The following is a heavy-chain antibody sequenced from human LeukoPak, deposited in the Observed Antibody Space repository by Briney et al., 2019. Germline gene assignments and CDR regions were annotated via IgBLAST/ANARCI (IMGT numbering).Heavy chain of an antibody. D-gene: IGHD3-22*01. Sequence: GGSLRLSCAASGFTFDDYAMHWVRQAPGKGLEWVSGISWNSGSIGYADSVKGRFTISRDNAKNSLYLQMNSLRAEDMALYYCAKDMSYDSSGLDYWGQGTLVTVSS. CDR3: AKDMSYDSSGLDY. CDR1: GFTFDDYA. V-gene: IGHV3-9*03. CDR2: ISWNSGSI. J-gene: IGHJ4*02.